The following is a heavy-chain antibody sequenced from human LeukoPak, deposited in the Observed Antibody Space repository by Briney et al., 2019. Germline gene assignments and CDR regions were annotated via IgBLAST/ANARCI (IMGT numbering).Heavy chain of an antibody. Sequence: RPSETLSLTCAVTGNFIRSGYYWGWFRQPPGKGLEWIGSIYHSGSSYYNPSLMSRGPLLLDPSKTRFSLKLGSVTAADTAVYYCAGQHDSNGYYFYWGQGTLVTVSS. J-gene: IGHJ4*02. CDR1: GNFIRSGYY. CDR2: IYHSGSS. CDR3: AGQHDSNGYYFY. D-gene: IGHD3-22*01. V-gene: IGHV4-38-2*01.